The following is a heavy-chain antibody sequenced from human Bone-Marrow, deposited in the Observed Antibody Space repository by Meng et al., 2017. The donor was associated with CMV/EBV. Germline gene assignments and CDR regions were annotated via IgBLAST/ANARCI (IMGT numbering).Heavy chain of an antibody. J-gene: IGHJ5*02. CDR3: ARDTGYYDSSRAFDP. CDR1: GYSISSGYY. Sequence: SETLSLTCTVAGYSISSGYYWGWIRQPPGKGLEWIGSIYHSGSTYYNPSLKSRVIISVDTSKTLFSLKLSSVSAAATGVYCCARDTGYYDSSRAFDPWGQGTLVTVSS. V-gene: IGHV4-38-2*02. D-gene: IGHD3-22*01. CDR2: IYHSGST.